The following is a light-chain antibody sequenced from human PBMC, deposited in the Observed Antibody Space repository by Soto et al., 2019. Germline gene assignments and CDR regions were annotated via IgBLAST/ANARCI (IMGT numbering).Light chain of an antibody. CDR3: QQYNNWPS. V-gene: IGKV3-15*01. CDR2: DIS. Sequence: VVTQSPATLAVSKGERATLSCRASQTVSRNLAWYQQRPGQAPRLLIYDISNRAAGVPARFSGSGSETEFTLTIRSLQSEDFAVYFCQQYNNWPSFGQGTRLEIK. CDR1: QTVSRN. J-gene: IGKJ5*01.